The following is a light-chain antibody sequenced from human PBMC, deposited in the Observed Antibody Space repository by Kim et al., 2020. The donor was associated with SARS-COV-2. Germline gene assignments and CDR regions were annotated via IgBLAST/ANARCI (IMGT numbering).Light chain of an antibody. V-gene: IGLV3-1*01. CDR3: QAWHTNTWV. Sequence: VSPGQTATIPCSGEDLGTNLVWCYQRRPGQSPVQVISQDTKRPSGIPERFAGSNSGNTATLTISGTQPMDEADYYCQAWHTNTWVFGGGTQLTV. J-gene: IGLJ2*01. CDR1: DLGTNL. CDR2: QDT.